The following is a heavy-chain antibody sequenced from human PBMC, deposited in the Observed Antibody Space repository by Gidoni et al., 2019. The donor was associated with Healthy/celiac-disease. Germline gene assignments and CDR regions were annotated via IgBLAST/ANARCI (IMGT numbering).Heavy chain of an antibody. CDR3: ARGGYKRITMVRGVIGEYFQH. Sequence: QVQLVESGGGVVQPGRSLRLTCASAAFTFSSYAMPWFRQAPGKGLEWVAVISYDGSNTYYADSGKGRFTISRDNSKNTLYLQMNSLRAEDTAVYYCARGGYKRITMVRGVIGEYFQHWGQGTLVTVSS. J-gene: IGHJ1*01. CDR1: AFTFSSYA. V-gene: IGHV3-30-3*01. D-gene: IGHD3-10*01. CDR2: ISYDGSNT.